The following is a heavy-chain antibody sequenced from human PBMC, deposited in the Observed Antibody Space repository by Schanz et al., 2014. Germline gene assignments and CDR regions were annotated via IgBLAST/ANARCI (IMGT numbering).Heavy chain of an antibody. J-gene: IGHJ2*01. CDR2: INTGGDST. CDR3: AKDAPYPFDL. V-gene: IGHV3-23*01. Sequence: EVHLLDSGGGLVQPGGSLRLSCAASGFTFSSYAMGWVRQAPGKGLEWVSSINTGGDSTYYADSVKGRFTISRDNSKNTLYLQMNSLRAEDTAIYYCAKDAPYPFDLWGRGTLITVSS. CDR1: GFTFSSYA.